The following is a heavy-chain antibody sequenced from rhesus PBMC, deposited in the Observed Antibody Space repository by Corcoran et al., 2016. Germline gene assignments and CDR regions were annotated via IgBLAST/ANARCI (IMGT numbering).Heavy chain of an antibody. CDR2: ISYSGST. V-gene: IGHV4-122*02. CDR3: ARDPMRFWTGSYYFDY. D-gene: IGHD3-3*01. Sequence: QPQLQESGPGLVKPSETLSLTCAVSGYSISSGYGWSWIRQPPGKGLVWVGYISYSGSTGYNPSLKIRVTISRDTSKNQFSRKLSYVTAADTAVYYCARDPMRFWTGSYYFDYWGQGVLVTVSS. J-gene: IGHJ4*01. CDR1: GYSISSGYG.